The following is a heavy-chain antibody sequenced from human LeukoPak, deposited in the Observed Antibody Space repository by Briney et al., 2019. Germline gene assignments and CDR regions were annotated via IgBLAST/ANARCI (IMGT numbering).Heavy chain of an antibody. Sequence: PSETLSLTCTVSGRSISSSSSYWGWLRQPPGKRLERIATIYYTGSTNYNPSLKTRVTISFDTSRNQFSMRLTSVTAADTAVYHCAKSGRSYNYSPGVFSWGQGTLVTVSS. CDR1: GRSISSSSSY. V-gene: IGHV4-39*01. D-gene: IGHD5-24*01. CDR3: AKSGRSYNYSPGVFS. CDR2: IYYTGST. J-gene: IGHJ5*02.